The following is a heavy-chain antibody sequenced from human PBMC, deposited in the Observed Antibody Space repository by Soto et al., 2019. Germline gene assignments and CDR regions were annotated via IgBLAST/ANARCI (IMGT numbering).Heavy chain of an antibody. D-gene: IGHD2-8*01. CDR2: IYYIGST. V-gene: IGHV4-30-4*01. CDR1: GGSISSAYFY. Sequence: SETLSLTCTVSGGSISSAYFYWSWIRQPPGKGLERIGYIYYIGSTYYNSSLKSRVTISIDTSKNQFSLKLSSVTDADTAVYYCARDRTNMVIDYWGQGTLLTVSS. J-gene: IGHJ4*02. CDR3: ARDRTNMVIDY.